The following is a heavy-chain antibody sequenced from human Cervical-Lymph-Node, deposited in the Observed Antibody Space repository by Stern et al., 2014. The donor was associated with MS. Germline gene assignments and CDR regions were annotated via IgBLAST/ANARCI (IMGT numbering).Heavy chain of an antibody. J-gene: IGHJ5*02. CDR1: GGSISSYY. D-gene: IGHD4-23*01. Sequence: QVQLQESGPGLVKPSETLSLTCTVSGGSISSYYWSWIRQPPGKGLEWIGYIYYSGSTNYNSSLKSRVTISVDTSKNQFSLKLSSVTAADTAVYYCARTVGGDYAGWFDPWGQGTLVTVSS. CDR3: ARTVGGDYAGWFDP. CDR2: IYYSGST. V-gene: IGHV4-59*01.